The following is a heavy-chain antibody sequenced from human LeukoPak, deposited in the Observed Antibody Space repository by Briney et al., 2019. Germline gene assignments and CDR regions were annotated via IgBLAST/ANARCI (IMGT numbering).Heavy chain of an antibody. J-gene: IGHJ4*02. CDR1: GYSFTNYW. D-gene: IGHD6-19*01. V-gene: IGHV5-51*01. CDR2: IYPGGSDT. CDR3: ARARYSSGYYFDY. Sequence: GESLKISCKGSGYSFTNYWIGWVRQMPGKGLEWMGIIYPGGSDTRYSPSFEGQVTISADKSISTAYLQWSSLKASDTAMYYCARARYSSGYYFDYWGQGTLVTVSS.